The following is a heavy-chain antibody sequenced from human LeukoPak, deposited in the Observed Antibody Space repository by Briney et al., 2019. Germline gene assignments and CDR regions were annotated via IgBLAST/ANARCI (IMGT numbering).Heavy chain of an antibody. J-gene: IGHJ4*02. CDR2: IWYDGSNK. CDR3: ARDSFGLQDS. V-gene: IGHV3-33*01. CDR1: GFTFSSFG. D-gene: IGHD3-10*01. Sequence: PGRSLRLSCAASGFTFSSFGMHWVRQAPGKGLEWVAVIWYDGSNKYYADSVKGRFTISRDNSKNTLYLQMNSLRVEDTAVYYCARDSFGLQDSWGQGTLVTVSS.